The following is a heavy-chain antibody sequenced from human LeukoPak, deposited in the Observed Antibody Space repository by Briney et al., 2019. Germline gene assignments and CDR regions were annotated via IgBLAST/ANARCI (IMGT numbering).Heavy chain of an antibody. Sequence: ASVKVSCKASGYTFTSYGISWVRQAPGQGLEWMGWISPNNGNTNYAQKFQGRVTTTTDTSTSTAYMELRSLRSNDTAAYYCALSGSYAPFDYWGQGSLVTGSS. D-gene: IGHD1-26*01. CDR2: ISPNNGNT. J-gene: IGHJ4*02. CDR3: ALSGSYAPFDY. CDR1: GYTFTSYG. V-gene: IGHV1-18*01.